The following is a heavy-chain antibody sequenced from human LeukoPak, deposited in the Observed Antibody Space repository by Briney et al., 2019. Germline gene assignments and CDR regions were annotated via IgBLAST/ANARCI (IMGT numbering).Heavy chain of an antibody. CDR2: INHSGST. J-gene: IGHJ5*02. Sequence: SETLSLTCAVYGGSFSGYYWSWIRQPPRKGLERIGEINHSGSTNYNPSLKSRVTISVDTSKNQFSLKLSSVTAADTAVYYCAREGEYCSSTSCYNWFDPWGQGTLVTVSS. CDR3: AREGEYCSSTSCYNWFDP. V-gene: IGHV4-34*01. CDR1: GGSFSGYY. D-gene: IGHD2-2*01.